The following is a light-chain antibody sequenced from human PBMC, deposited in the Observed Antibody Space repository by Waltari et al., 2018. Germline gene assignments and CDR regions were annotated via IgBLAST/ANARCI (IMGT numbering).Light chain of an antibody. CDR2: KAS. V-gene: IGKV1-5*03. J-gene: IGKJ2*01. CDR3: QQYNSYPYT. Sequence: DIQMTQSPSTLSASLGDRVTITCRASQSISSWLAWYQQKPGKAPKVLIYKASSLESGVPSRFSGSGSGTEFTLTISSLQPDDFATYYCQQYNSYPYTFGQGTKLEI. CDR1: QSISSW.